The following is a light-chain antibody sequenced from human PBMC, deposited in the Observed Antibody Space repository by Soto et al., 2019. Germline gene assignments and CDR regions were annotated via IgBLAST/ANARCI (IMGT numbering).Light chain of an antibody. CDR1: QTLSSNY. CDR2: SAS. J-gene: IGKJ2*01. Sequence: DIVLTQSPGTLSLSPGETATLTCRASQTLSSNYLAWYQQQPGQAPRLVVHSASSRAADIPDRFSGSGSRTDFTLTISRLEPEDFAVYYCQQYVSSPYTFGQGTKLEI. V-gene: IGKV3-20*01. CDR3: QQYVSSPYT.